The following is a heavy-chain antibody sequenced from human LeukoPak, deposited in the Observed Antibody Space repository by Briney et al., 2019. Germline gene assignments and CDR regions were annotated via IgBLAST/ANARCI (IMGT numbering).Heavy chain of an antibody. V-gene: IGHV4-39*01. D-gene: IGHD6-13*01. Sequence: SETLSLTCTVSGGSISSSSYYWGWIRQPPGKGPEWIGSIYYSGSTYYNPSLKSRVTISVDTSKNQFSLKLSSVTAADTAVYYCARQSGIADYWGQGTLVTVSS. CDR1: GGSISSSSYY. J-gene: IGHJ4*02. CDR2: IYYSGST. CDR3: ARQSGIADY.